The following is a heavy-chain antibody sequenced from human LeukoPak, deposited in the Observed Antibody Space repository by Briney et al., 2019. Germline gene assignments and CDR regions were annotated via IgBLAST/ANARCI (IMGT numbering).Heavy chain of an antibody. Sequence: SETLSLTCTVSGGSISSGGYYWSWLRQHPGKGLEWIAYIYYSGSTYYNPSLKSRVTISVDTSKNQFSLKLSSVTAADTAVYYCARTPDYYGSGSYQGYFDYWGQGTLVTVSS. CDR1: GGSISSGGYY. V-gene: IGHV4-31*03. CDR2: IYYSGST. CDR3: ARTPDYYGSGSYQGYFDY. J-gene: IGHJ4*02. D-gene: IGHD3-10*01.